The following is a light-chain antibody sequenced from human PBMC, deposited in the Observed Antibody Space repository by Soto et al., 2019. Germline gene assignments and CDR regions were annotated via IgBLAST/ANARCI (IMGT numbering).Light chain of an antibody. V-gene: IGLV2-8*01. Sequence: QSALTQPPSASGSPGQSVTISCTGTSTDVGYYNFVSWYQQAPGKAPKLIIYEVTKRPSGVPDRFSGSKSGNTASLTVSGLQAEDEGEYYCSSYAGSSNVFGTGTKLTVL. J-gene: IGLJ1*01. CDR2: EVT. CDR3: SSYAGSSNV. CDR1: STDVGYYNF.